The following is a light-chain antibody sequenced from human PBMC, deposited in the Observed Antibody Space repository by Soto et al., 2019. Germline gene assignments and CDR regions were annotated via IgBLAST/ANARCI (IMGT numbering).Light chain of an antibody. V-gene: IGKV3-11*01. Sequence: EIVLTQSPATLSLSPGERATLSCRASQSVSSYLAWYQQKPGQAPRLLIYDASNRSTGIPARFSGSESGPDFTLTISSLEHEEFAVYYCQQRSNWPPTITFGQGTRLEIK. CDR2: DAS. CDR1: QSVSSY. J-gene: IGKJ5*01. CDR3: QQRSNWPPTIT.